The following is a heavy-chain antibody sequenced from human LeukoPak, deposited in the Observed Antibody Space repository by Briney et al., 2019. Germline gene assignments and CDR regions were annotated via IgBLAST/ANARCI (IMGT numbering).Heavy chain of an antibody. V-gene: IGHV4-59*01. CDR1: GGSIITYY. Sequence: SETLSLTCTVSGGSIITYYWNWIRQSPGKGLEWIGYMYYSGSTNYNPSLKSRVTISVDTSKNESSLKLSSVTAADTAVYYCARTPATTWTNHFDYWGQGTLVTVSS. CDR3: ARTPATTWTNHFDY. CDR2: MYYSGST. D-gene: IGHD4-17*01. J-gene: IGHJ4*02.